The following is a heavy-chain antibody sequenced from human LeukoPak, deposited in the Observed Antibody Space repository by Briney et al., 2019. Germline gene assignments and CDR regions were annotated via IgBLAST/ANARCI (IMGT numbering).Heavy chain of an antibody. J-gene: IGHJ4*02. Sequence: GGSLRLSCAASGFTFSSYEMNWARQAPGKGLEWVSYISSSGSTIYCADSVKGRFTISRDNAKNSLYLQMNSLRAEDAAVYYCARDHRGSGWKGATGQRFDYWGQGTLVTVSS. CDR2: ISSSGSTI. CDR3: ARDHRGSGWKGATGQRFDY. V-gene: IGHV3-48*03. D-gene: IGHD6-19*01. CDR1: GFTFSSYE.